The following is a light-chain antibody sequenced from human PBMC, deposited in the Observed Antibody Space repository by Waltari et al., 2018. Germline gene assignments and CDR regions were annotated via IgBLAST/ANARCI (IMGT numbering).Light chain of an antibody. J-gene: IGKJ2*01. CDR1: QSLSRSR. CDR2: AAS. V-gene: IGKV3-20*01. CDR3: QQYGSSVMYT. Sequence: TLSCRASQSLSRSRLAWYQQKPGQAPRLLIYAASSRATGIPDWFSGSGSGTDFSLTISRVEPEDFAVYYCQQYGSSVMYTFGQGTKLEIQ.